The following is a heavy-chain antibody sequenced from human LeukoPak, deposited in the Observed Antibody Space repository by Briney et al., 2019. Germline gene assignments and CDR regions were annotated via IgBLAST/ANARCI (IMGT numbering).Heavy chain of an antibody. J-gene: IGHJ4*02. V-gene: IGHV4-38-2*02. Sequence: PSETLSLTCTVSGYSISSGYYWGWIRQPAGKGLECIGRIHRSGSTDYNPSLKSRVTMSVDTSKNQFSLTLSSVTAADTAIYYCARGPGGTTGEAFDYWGQGTLVTVSS. CDR2: IHRSGST. CDR3: ARGPGGTTGEAFDY. D-gene: IGHD1-7*01. CDR1: GYSISSGYY.